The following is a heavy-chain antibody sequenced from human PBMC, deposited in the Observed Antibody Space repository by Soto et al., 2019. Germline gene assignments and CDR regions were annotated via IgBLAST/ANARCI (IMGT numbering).Heavy chain of an antibody. CDR2: IYYSGST. D-gene: IGHD3-22*01. V-gene: IGHV4-31*03. CDR1: GGSISSGGYY. J-gene: IGHJ6*02. CDR3: ARERNYESSGYSYYYGMDV. Sequence: QVQLQESGPGLVKPSQTLSLTCTVSGGSISSGGYYWSWIRQHPGKGLEWIGYIYYSGSTYYNPSPKSRFTISVDTYKNQFSLKLSSVTAADTAVYYCARERNYESSGYSYYYGMDVWGQGTTVTVSS.